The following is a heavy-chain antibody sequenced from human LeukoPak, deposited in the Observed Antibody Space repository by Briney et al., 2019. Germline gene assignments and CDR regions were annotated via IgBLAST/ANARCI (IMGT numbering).Heavy chain of an antibody. CDR1: GGSISSYS. D-gene: IGHD3-22*01. Sequence: PSETLSLTCTVSGGSISSYSWSWIRQPPGKGLEWIGYLYYSGTTNYNPSLKSRVTMSVDTSKNQLSLKLSSVTAADTAVYFCARGYYDSGDFYGTFDYWGQGTLVTVSS. CDR2: LYYSGTT. J-gene: IGHJ4*02. V-gene: IGHV4-59*08. CDR3: ARGYYDSGDFYGTFDY.